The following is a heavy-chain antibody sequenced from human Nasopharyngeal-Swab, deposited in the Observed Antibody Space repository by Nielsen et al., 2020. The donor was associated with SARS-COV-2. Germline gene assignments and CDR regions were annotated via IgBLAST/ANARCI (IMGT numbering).Heavy chain of an antibody. CDR2: IYPGDSNT. CDR1: GYSFTTYW. D-gene: IGHD1-26*01. CDR3: ARPMRPMGHYYFGMDV. Sequence: ESLKISCKGSGYSFTTYWIGWVRQMPGKGLEWMGIIYPGDSNTRYSPSFQGQVTISVDKYSSTAYLQWSSLKASDTAIYYCARPMRPMGHYYFGMDVWGQGATVTVSS. J-gene: IGHJ6*02. V-gene: IGHV5-51*01.